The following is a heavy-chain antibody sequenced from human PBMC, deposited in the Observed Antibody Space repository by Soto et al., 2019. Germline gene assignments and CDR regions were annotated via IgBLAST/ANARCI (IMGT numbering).Heavy chain of an antibody. CDR2: ISYVGSNK. D-gene: IGHD3-10*01. J-gene: IGHJ6*02. CDR1: GFTFSDYG. Sequence: PGGSLRLSCAASGFTFSDYGMHWVRQAPGKGLEWVAVISYVGSNKYYADSVKGRFTISRDNSKNTVSLQLNSLRAEDTALYYCAKDDKRGGSGDNYGMDVWGQGTAVTVSS. V-gene: IGHV3-30*18. CDR3: AKDDKRGGSGDNYGMDV.